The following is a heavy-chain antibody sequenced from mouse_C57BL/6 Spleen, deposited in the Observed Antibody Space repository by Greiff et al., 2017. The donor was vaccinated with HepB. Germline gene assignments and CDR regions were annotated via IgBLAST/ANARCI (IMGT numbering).Heavy chain of an antibody. V-gene: IGHV1-82*01. Sequence: QVQLQQSGPELVKPGASVKISCKASGYAFSSSWMNWVKQRPGKGLEWIGRIYPGDGDTNYNGKFKGKATLTAVKSSSTAYMQVSSLTSEDSAVYFCANDLWFAYWGQGTLVTVSA. CDR2: IYPGDGDT. CDR1: GYAFSSSW. J-gene: IGHJ3*01. D-gene: IGHD2-12*01. CDR3: ANDLWFAY.